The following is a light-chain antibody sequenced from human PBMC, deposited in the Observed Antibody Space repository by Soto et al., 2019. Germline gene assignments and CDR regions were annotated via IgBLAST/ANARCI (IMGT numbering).Light chain of an antibody. CDR3: QQYKNWPLT. V-gene: IGKV3-15*01. Sequence: EIVMTQSPATLSVSPGERAALSCRASQNVNSNLAWYQQKPAQAPRLLIYGASTRATGIPARFSGSGSGTEFTLTISNLQSEDFAVYYCQQYKNWPLTFGGGTKVEIK. J-gene: IGKJ4*01. CDR1: QNVNSN. CDR2: GAS.